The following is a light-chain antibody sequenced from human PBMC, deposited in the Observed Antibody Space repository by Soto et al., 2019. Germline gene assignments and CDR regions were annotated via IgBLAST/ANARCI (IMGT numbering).Light chain of an antibody. Sequence: EIVLTQSPGTLSLSPGERAALSFMASQSGSNNYLAWYQQKPGQAPRLLIYGASNRATGIPDRFSGSGSGTDFTLTISRLEPEDFAVYYCQQYGSSGTFGQGTKVDIK. CDR3: QQYGSSGT. V-gene: IGKV3-20*01. J-gene: IGKJ1*01. CDR1: QSGSNNY. CDR2: GAS.